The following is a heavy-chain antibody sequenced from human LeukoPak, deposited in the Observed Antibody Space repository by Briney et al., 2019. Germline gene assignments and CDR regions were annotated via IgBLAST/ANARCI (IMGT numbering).Heavy chain of an antibody. D-gene: IGHD6-13*01. CDR3: ARNSRDSSSWYRLAGNDAFDI. CDR2: ISSSSSYI. Sequence: GGSLRLSCAASGFTFSSDSMNWARQAAGKGLEGGSSISSSSSYIYYADSVKGRFTISRDNAKNSLYLQMNSLRAEDTAVYYCARNSRDSSSWYRLAGNDAFDIWGQGTMVTVSS. J-gene: IGHJ3*02. V-gene: IGHV3-21*01. CDR1: GFTFSSDS.